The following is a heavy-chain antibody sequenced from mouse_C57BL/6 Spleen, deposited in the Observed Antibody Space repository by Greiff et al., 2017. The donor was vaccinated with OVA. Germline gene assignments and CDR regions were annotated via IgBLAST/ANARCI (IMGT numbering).Heavy chain of an antibody. V-gene: IGHV1-26*01. Sequence: EVQLQQSGPELVKPGASVKISCKASGYTFTDYYMNWVKQSHGKSLEWIGDLNPNNGGTSYNQKFKGKATLTVDKSSSTAYMELRSLTSEDSAVYYCASLSYYYGSSSYWYFDVWGTGTTVTVSS. J-gene: IGHJ1*03. D-gene: IGHD1-1*01. CDR1: GYTFTDYY. CDR2: LNPNNGGT. CDR3: ASLSYYYGSSSYWYFDV.